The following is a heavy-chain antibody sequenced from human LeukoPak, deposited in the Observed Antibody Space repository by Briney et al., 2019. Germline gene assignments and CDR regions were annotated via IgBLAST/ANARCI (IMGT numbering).Heavy chain of an antibody. CDR2: ISSSSTYI. V-gene: IGHV3-21*01. J-gene: IGHJ4*02. CDR3: ARDLSRPVDY. CDR1: GFTFSDYS. D-gene: IGHD6-6*01. Sequence: GGSLRLSCAASGFTFSDYSMNWVRQAPGKGLEWVSSISSSSTYIYYADSVKGRFTISRDNAKNSLYLQMNSLRAEDTAVYYCARDLSRPVDYWGQGTLVTVSS.